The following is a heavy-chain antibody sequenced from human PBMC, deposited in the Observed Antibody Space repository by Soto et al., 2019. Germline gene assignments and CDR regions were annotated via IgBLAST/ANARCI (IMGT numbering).Heavy chain of an antibody. V-gene: IGHV1-2*02. D-gene: IGHD3-10*01. Sequence: ASVKVSCKASGDTFTGYYMHWVRQAPGQGLEWMGWINPNSGGTNYAQKFQGRVTMTRDTSISTAYMELSRLRSDDTAVYYCARGPYYYGPGSYFYPDYWGQGTLVTVSS. CDR1: GDTFTGYY. CDR3: ARGPYYYGPGSYFYPDY. CDR2: INPNSGGT. J-gene: IGHJ4*02.